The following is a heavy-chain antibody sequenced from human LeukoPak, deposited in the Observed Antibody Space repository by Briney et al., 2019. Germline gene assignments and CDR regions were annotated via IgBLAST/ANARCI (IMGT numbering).Heavy chain of an antibody. J-gene: IGHJ5*02. V-gene: IGHV3-48*03. D-gene: IGHD2-15*01. CDR1: GFTFSSYE. CDR2: ISNSGSTI. Sequence: GGSLRLSCAASGFTFSSYEMNWVRQAPGKGLEWVSYISNSGSTIYYADSVKGRFTISRDNAKNSLYLQMNSLRAEDTAVYYCARQKGYCSGGSCYGWFDPWGQGTLVTVSS. CDR3: ARQKGYCSGGSCYGWFDP.